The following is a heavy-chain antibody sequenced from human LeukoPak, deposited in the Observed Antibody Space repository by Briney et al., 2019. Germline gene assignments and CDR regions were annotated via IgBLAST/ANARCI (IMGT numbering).Heavy chain of an antibody. CDR2: ISYDGSKK. Sequence: GGSLRLSCAASGFTFSSYGMHWVRQAPGKGLEWVAVISYDGSKKYYADSAKGRFTISRDNSKKTLYLQMNSLRAEDTAVYYCANYDSSGYYYVGWGQGTLVTVSS. V-gene: IGHV3-30*18. J-gene: IGHJ4*02. CDR1: GFTFSSYG. D-gene: IGHD3-22*01. CDR3: ANYDSSGYYYVG.